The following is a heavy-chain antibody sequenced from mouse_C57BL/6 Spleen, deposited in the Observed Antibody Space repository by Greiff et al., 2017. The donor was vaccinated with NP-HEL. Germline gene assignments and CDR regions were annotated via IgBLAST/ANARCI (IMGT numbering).Heavy chain of an antibody. CDR1: GFTFSDYD. J-gene: IGHJ4*01. CDR2: ISNGGGST. Sequence: EVKLMESGGGLVQPGGSLKLSCAASGFTFSDYDMYWVRQTPEKRLEWVAYISNGGGSTYYPDNVKGRFTISRDNAKNTLYLQMRRLKSEDTAMYYCSGTTVEATREAMDYWGQGTSVTVSS. V-gene: IGHV5-12*01. D-gene: IGHD1-1*01. CDR3: SGTTVEATREAMDY.